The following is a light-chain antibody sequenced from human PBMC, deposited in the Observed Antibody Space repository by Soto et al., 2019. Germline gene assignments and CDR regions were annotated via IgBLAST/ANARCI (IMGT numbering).Light chain of an antibody. V-gene: IGKV1-5*03. J-gene: IGKJ5*01. CDR2: KAS. Sequence: DIQMTQSPSTLSGSLGDRVTITCRASQTISSWLAWYQQKPGKAPKLLIYKASTLKSGVPSRFRGSGSGTDFTLTISSLQPEDSETYYCQQSYGTPIIFGQGTRLEIK. CDR3: QQSYGTPII. CDR1: QTISSW.